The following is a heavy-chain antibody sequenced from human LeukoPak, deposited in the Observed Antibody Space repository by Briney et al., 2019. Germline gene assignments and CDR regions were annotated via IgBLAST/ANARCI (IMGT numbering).Heavy chain of an antibody. Sequence: ASVKVSCKASGGTFSSYAISWVRQAPGQGLEWMGGIIPIFGTANYAQKFQGRVTITADESTSTAYMELSSLRSDDTAVYYCARERYDSSGYDGFWYFDYWGQGTLVTVSS. CDR2: IIPIFGTA. CDR3: ARERYDSSGYDGFWYFDY. CDR1: GGTFSSYA. J-gene: IGHJ4*02. D-gene: IGHD3-22*01. V-gene: IGHV1-69*01.